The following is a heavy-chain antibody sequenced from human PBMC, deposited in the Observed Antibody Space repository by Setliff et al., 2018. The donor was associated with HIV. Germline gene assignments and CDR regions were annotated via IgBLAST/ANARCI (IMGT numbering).Heavy chain of an antibody. D-gene: IGHD3-10*01. CDR1: GDSLRSTNSY. J-gene: IGHJ6*02. CDR2: IYYTGSA. V-gene: IGHV4-39*07. CDR3: ARGELRDYYYYGMDV. Sequence: SETLSLTCTVSGDSLRSTNSYWGWIRQPPGKALEWIGTIYYTGSAFYNPSLKSRVTISVDTSKNQFSLKLSSVTAADTAVYYCARGELRDYYYYGMDVWGQGTTVTVSS.